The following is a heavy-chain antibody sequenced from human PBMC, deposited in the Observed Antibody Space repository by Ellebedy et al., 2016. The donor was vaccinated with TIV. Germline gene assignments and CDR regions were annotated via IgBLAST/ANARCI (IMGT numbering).Heavy chain of an antibody. CDR1: GGSISSSNW. CDR3: ARDRRYYYDSSGFQFDY. Sequence: SETLSLTXAVSGGSISSSNWWSWVRQPPGKGLEWIGEIYHSGSTNYNPSLKSRVTISVDTSKNQFSLKLSSVTAADTAVYYCARDRRYYYDSSGFQFDYWGQGTLVTVSS. J-gene: IGHJ4*02. CDR2: IYHSGST. V-gene: IGHV4-4*02. D-gene: IGHD3-22*01.